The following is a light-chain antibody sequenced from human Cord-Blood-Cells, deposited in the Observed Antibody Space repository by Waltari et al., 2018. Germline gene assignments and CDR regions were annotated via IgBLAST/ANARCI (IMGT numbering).Light chain of an antibody. Sequence: ENVLTQPPGTLSLSPGERATLSCRASQSVRSSYLAWYQQKPGQAPRLLIYGASSRATGIPDRFSGSGSGTDFTLTISRLEPEEFAVYYCQQYGSSPLTFGGGTKVEIK. CDR3: QQYGSSPLT. CDR2: GAS. CDR1: QSVRSSY. J-gene: IGKJ4*01. V-gene: IGKV3-20*01.